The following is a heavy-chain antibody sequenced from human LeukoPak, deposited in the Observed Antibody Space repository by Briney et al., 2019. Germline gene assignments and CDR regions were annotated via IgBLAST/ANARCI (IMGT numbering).Heavy chain of an antibody. Sequence: GGSLRLSCAAYGFTFSSFGMLWVRQAPGKGLEWVAVISYDGSYKTYVDSVKGRFTISRDISKDTLYLQMNSLRAEDTAVYYCAKRLGYYDSSEGYFDQWGQGTLVTVSS. CDR2: ISYDGSYK. D-gene: IGHD3-22*01. J-gene: IGHJ4*02. CDR3: AKRLGYYDSSEGYFDQ. V-gene: IGHV3-30*18. CDR1: GFTFSSFG.